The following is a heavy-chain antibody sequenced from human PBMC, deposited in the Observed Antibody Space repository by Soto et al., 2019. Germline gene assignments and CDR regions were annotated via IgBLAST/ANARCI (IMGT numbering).Heavy chain of an antibody. V-gene: IGHV4-31*03. D-gene: IGHD5-12*01. Sequence: SETLSLTCNVSGGSISSGGNYWSWIRQHPGKGLEWIGYIYYSGTTYYNPSLKIRLTISIDTSRNQFSLKLSSVTAADTAVYYCAREYSGYDKTRFDPWGQGTLVTVSS. CDR1: GGSISSGGNY. J-gene: IGHJ5*02. CDR3: AREYSGYDKTRFDP. CDR2: IYYSGTT.